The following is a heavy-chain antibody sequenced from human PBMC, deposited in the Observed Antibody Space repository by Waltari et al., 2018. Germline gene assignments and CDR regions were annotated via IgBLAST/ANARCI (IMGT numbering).Heavy chain of an antibody. CDR1: GGSISSYY. J-gene: IGHJ6*03. Sequence: QVQLQESGPGLVKPSETLSLTCTVSGGSISSYYWSWIRQPAGKGLEWIGRIYTSGSANHNPSLKSRVTMSVDTAKNQFSLKLSSVTAADTAVYYCARSIVVVPADTGYYYYYMDVWGKGTTVTVSS. V-gene: IGHV4-4*07. D-gene: IGHD2-2*01. CDR2: IYTSGSA. CDR3: ARSIVVVPADTGYYYYYMDV.